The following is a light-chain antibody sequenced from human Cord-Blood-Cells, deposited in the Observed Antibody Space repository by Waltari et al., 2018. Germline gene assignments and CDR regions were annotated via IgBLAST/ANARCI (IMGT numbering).Light chain of an antibody. CDR1: QDISNY. CDR3: RQYDNIPYT. J-gene: IGKJ2*01. V-gene: IGKV1-33*01. CDR2: DAS. Sequence: DIQMTHSPSSLSASVGDRVTITCQASQDISNYLNWYQQKPGKAPKLLIYDASNLETGVPSRFSGSGSGTDFTFTISSLQPEDIATYYCRQYDNIPYTFGQGTKLEIK.